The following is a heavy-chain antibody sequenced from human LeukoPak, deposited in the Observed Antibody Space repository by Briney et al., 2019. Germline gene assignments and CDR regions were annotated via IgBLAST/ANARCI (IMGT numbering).Heavy chain of an antibody. Sequence: GGSLRLSCAASGFTFSSYWMSWVRQAPGKGLEWVANIKQDGSEKYYVDSVKGRFTISRDNAKNSLYLQMNSLRAEDTAVYYCAREIVDYDFWSGYPTSGSTDVWGQGTTVTVSS. CDR1: GFTFSSYW. CDR3: AREIVDYDFWSGYPTSGSTDV. V-gene: IGHV3-7*01. D-gene: IGHD3-3*01. CDR2: IKQDGSEK. J-gene: IGHJ6*02.